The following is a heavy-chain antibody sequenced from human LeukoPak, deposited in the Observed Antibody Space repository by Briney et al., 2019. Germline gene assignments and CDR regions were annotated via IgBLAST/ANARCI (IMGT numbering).Heavy chain of an antibody. Sequence: GGSLRLSCAASGFTVSSNYMSWVRQAPGKGLEWVSVIYSGGSTYYADSVKGRFTISRDNSKNTLYLQMNSLRAEDTAVYYCARDPTEYSSSRGVFDIWGQGTMVTVSS. CDR3: ARDPTEYSSSRGVFDI. J-gene: IGHJ3*02. D-gene: IGHD6-6*01. CDR2: IYSGGST. CDR1: GFTVSSNY. V-gene: IGHV3-66*02.